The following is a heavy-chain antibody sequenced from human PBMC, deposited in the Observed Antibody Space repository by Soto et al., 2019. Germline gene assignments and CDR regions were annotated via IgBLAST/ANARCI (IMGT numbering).Heavy chain of an antibody. J-gene: IGHJ4*02. Sequence: PSETLSLTCTVSGGSISSGDYYWKWNRQHPGKGLEWIGYIYYSESTYYNPSLKSRVTLSVDTSKNQFSLQLSSVTVADTAVYYCATSYGNAWYTYWGQGTQVTVSS. CDR2: IYYSEST. D-gene: IGHD6-13*01. V-gene: IGHV4-31*03. CDR1: GGSISSGDYY. CDR3: ATSYGNAWYTY.